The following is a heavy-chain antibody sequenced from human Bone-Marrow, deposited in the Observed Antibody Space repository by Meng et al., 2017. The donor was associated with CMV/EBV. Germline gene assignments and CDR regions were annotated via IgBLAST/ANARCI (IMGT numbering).Heavy chain of an antibody. Sequence: RLSCAASGFAFGSSAVSWVRQAPGKRLEWVSTISSSGGATYYADSVKGRFTISRDNPRKTLYLQLNSLRGEDTALYYCAKDWNPFSYWGQGTLVTVSS. V-gene: IGHV3-23*01. J-gene: IGHJ4*02. CDR1: GFAFGSSA. D-gene: IGHD1-1*01. CDR3: AKDWNPFSY. CDR2: ISSSGGAT.